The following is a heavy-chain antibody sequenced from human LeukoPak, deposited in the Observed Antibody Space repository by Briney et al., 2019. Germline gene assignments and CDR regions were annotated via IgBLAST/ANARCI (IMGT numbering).Heavy chain of an antibody. CDR1: GFTFSSYG. V-gene: IGHV3-33*06. D-gene: IGHD6-19*01. CDR3: AKWESQRWLPPWGDFDY. CDR2: IWYDGSNK. J-gene: IGHJ4*02. Sequence: GRSLRLSCAASGFTFSSYGMHWVRQAPGKGLEWVAVIWYDGSNKYYADSVKGRFTISRDNSKNTLYLQMNSLRAEDTAVYYCAKWESQRWLPPWGDFDYWGQGTLVTVSS.